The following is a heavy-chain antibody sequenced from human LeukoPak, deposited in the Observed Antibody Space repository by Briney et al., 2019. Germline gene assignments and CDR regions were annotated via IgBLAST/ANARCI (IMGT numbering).Heavy chain of an antibody. CDR3: ATSPIGYCSYGSCAENQ. CDR2: ISGSGTYT. V-gene: IGHV3-21*05. J-gene: IGHJ4*02. CDR1: GFTFGTYS. Sequence: GGSLRLSYAASGFTFGTYSMNWVRQAPGKGLEWLAYISGSGTYTDYADSVKGRFTISRDNAKNSLYLQMMNLGVEDTAIYHCATSPIGYCSYGSCAENQWGQGILVAVSS. D-gene: IGHD5-18*01.